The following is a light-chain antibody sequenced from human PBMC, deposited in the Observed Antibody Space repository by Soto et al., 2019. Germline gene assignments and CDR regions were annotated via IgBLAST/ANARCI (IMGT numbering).Light chain of an antibody. Sequence: QSVLTQPASVSGSPGQSITISCTGTSSDVGGYIYVSWFQQHPGKAPKLMIYEVSNRPSGVSNRFSGSKSGNTASLTISGLHAEDGADYYCSSYTSSSTYVFGTGTKVTVL. CDR1: SSDVGGYIY. J-gene: IGLJ1*01. CDR2: EVS. V-gene: IGLV2-14*01. CDR3: SSYTSSSTYV.